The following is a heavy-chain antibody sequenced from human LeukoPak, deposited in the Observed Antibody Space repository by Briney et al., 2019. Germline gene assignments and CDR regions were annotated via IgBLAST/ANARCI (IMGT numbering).Heavy chain of an antibody. J-gene: IGHJ4*02. CDR1: DGSISSSSYY. CDR2: IYYSGST. CDR3: ARHGGRYDYSYRSKTTFDY. V-gene: IGHV4-39*01. D-gene: IGHD5-12*01. Sequence: SETLSLTCTVSDGSISSSSYYWGWIRQPPGKGLEWIGSIYYSGSTYYNPSLKSRVTISVDTSKNQFSLKLSSVTAADTAVYYCARHGGRYDYSYRSKTTFDYWGQGTLVTVSS.